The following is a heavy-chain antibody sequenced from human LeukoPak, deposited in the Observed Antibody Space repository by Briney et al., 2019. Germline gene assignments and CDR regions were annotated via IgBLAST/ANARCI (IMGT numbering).Heavy chain of an antibody. V-gene: IGHV3-33*01. J-gene: IGHJ4*02. D-gene: IGHD6-19*01. CDR1: GFTFSSYG. CDR3: ARESVEEDYFDY. Sequence: GGSLRLSCAASGFTFSSYGMHWVRQAPGKGLEWVAVIWYDGSNKYYADSVKGRLTISRDNSKNTLYLQMNSLRAEDTAVYYCARESVEEDYFDYWGQGTLVTVSS. CDR2: IWYDGSNK.